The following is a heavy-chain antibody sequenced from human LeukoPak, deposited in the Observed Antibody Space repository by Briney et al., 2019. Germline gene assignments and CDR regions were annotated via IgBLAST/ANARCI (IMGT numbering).Heavy chain of an antibody. CDR2: ISGSGGR. J-gene: IGHJ2*01. Sequence: GGSLRLSCAASGFKFMDYAMNWVRQAPGKGPEWVSAISGSGGRYHADSVKGRFTISRDNSKNMLYLEMNSLRVEDTAMYYCAKDHLSDRFVSGYFDVWGRGTLITVSS. D-gene: IGHD6-19*01. CDR3: AKDHLSDRFVSGYFDV. V-gene: IGHV3-23*01. CDR1: GFKFMDYA.